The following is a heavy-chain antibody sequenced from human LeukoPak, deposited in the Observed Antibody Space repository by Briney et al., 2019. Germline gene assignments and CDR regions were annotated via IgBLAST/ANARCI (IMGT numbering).Heavy chain of an antibody. CDR1: GYTFTSYG. D-gene: IGHD2-15*01. J-gene: IGHJ5*02. CDR3: ARAHEGIGYCSGGSCGSNWFDP. V-gene: IGHV1-18*01. CDR2: ISAYNGNT. Sequence: ASVKVSCKASGYTFTSYGISWVRQAPGQGLEWMGWISAYNGNTNYAQKLQGRVTMTTDTSTSTGYMELRSLRSDDTAVYYCARAHEGIGYCSGGSCGSNWFDPWGQGTLVTVSS.